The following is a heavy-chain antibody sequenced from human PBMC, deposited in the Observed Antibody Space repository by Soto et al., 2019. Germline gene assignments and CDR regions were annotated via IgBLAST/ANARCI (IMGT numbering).Heavy chain of an antibody. D-gene: IGHD1-1*01. V-gene: IGHV1-18*01. Sequence: ASVKVSCKASGYTFTSYGISWVRQAPGQRLEWMGWISAYNGNTNYAQKLQGRVTMTTDTSTSTAYMELRSLRSDDTAVYYCARDRTTGTTRDYYYYGMDVWGQGTTVTVSS. J-gene: IGHJ6*02. CDR1: GYTFTSYG. CDR3: ARDRTTGTTRDYYYYGMDV. CDR2: ISAYNGNT.